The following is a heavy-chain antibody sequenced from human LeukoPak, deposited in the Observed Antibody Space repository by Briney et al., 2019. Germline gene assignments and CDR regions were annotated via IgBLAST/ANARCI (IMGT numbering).Heavy chain of an antibody. D-gene: IGHD3-22*01. CDR1: GGSISGDNW. J-gene: IGHJ4*02. CDR3: ARRFYYYSTGYWAY. CDR2: IHHSGST. Sequence: SGTLSLTCAVSGGSISGDNWWSWVRQSPGKGLEWIGEIHHSGSTHDSPSLKGRVTISMDRSKNHFSLKLRSVTAADTAMYYCARRFYYYSTGYWAYWGQGILVTVSS. V-gene: IGHV4-4*02.